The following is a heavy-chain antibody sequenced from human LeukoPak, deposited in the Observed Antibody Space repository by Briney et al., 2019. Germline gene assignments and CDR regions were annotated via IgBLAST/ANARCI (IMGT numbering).Heavy chain of an antibody. V-gene: IGHV4-59*11. CDR1: GVSIGSHY. CDR2: IYYSGST. Sequence: PSETLSLTCTVSGVSIGSHYWSWIRQPPEKGLEWIGYIYYSGSTNYNPSLKSRVTISVDTSKNQFSLKLSSVTAADTAVYYCAREPSAYCGGDCYSPDAFDIWGQGTMVTVSS. D-gene: IGHD2-21*02. J-gene: IGHJ3*02. CDR3: AREPSAYCGGDCYSPDAFDI.